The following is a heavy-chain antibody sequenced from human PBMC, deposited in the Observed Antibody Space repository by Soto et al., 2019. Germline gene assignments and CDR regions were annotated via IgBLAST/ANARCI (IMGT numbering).Heavy chain of an antibody. CDR1: GFTFSDYY. Sequence: GGSLRLSCAASGFTFSDYYMSWIRQAPGKGLEWVSYISSSSSYTNYADSVKGRFTISRDNAKNSLYLQMNSLRAEDTAVYYCARERATYYYDSSGYFFDYWGQGTLVTV. J-gene: IGHJ4*02. D-gene: IGHD3-22*01. CDR2: ISSSSSYT. V-gene: IGHV3-11*06. CDR3: ARERATYYYDSSGYFFDY.